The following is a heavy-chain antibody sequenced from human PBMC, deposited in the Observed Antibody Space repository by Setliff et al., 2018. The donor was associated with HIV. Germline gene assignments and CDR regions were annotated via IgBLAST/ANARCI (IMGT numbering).Heavy chain of an antibody. V-gene: IGHV3-30*02. CDR1: NFTFSFYG. D-gene: IGHD6-19*01. Sequence: LRLSCAASNFTFSFYGMHWVRQAPGKGLEWVAFTPNDGSYKNYADSVKGRFTISRDNSKNTLYLRMDSLRAEDTAVYYCAKSMIIAVVGSFDPWGQGTLVTVSS. CDR2: TPNDGSYK. CDR3: AKSMIIAVVGSFDP. J-gene: IGHJ5*02.